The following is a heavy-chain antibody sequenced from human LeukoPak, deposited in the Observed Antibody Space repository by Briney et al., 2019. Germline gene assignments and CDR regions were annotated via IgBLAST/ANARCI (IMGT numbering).Heavy chain of an antibody. CDR2: ISGNGGKI. CDR1: EFTFSNYA. D-gene: IGHD3-22*01. V-gene: IGHV3-23*01. CDR3: AKRDYYDSSGYAPLFVY. J-gene: IGHJ4*02. Sequence: GGSLRLSCAASEFTFSNYAMAWVRQAPGEGLEWVSGISGNGGKIYYADSVKGRFTISRDNSKNTLYLQMNSLRGEDTAVYFCAKRDYYDSSGYAPLFVYWGQGTLVTVSP.